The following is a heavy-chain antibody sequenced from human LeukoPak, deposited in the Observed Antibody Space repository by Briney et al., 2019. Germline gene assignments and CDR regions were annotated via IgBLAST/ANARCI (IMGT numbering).Heavy chain of an antibody. CDR2: IVVGSGNT. Sequence: ASVKVSCKASGFTFTSSAMQWVRQARGQRLEWIGWIVVGSGNTNYAQKFQERVTITRDMSISTVYMELSSLRSEGTAVYYCAAAYSSGWYGTLDYWGQGTLVTVSS. V-gene: IGHV1-58*02. CDR1: GFTFTSSA. CDR3: AAAYSSGWYGTLDY. J-gene: IGHJ4*02. D-gene: IGHD6-19*01.